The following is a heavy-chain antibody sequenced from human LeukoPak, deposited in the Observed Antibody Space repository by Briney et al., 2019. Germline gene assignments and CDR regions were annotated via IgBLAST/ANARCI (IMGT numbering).Heavy chain of an antibody. D-gene: IGHD3-10*01. CDR3: TTDQVRGMDYDY. Sequence: PGGSLRLSCAASGFTFSNAWMSWVRQAPGKGLEWVGRIKSKTDGGTTDYAAPVKGRFTISRDDSKNTLYLQMNSLKTEDTAVYYRTTDQVRGMDYDYWGQETLVTVSS. CDR2: IKSKTDGGTT. V-gene: IGHV3-15*01. J-gene: IGHJ4*02. CDR1: GFTFSNAW.